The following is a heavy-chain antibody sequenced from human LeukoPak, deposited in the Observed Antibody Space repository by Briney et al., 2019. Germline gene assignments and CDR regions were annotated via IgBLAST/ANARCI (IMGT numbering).Heavy chain of an antibody. CDR1: GYIFSRYD. Sequence: GASVKVSCKASGYIFSRYDINWVRQAPGQGLEWVGWIYPKNDKTGYAEKFQGRVTMTTDMSTNTAFMEMKNLTSDDTAVYFCARKLSGYSSGWYPDYWGQGTLVIVSS. CDR3: ARKLSGYSSGWYPDY. CDR2: IYPKNDKT. V-gene: IGHV1-8*01. J-gene: IGHJ4*02. D-gene: IGHD6-19*01.